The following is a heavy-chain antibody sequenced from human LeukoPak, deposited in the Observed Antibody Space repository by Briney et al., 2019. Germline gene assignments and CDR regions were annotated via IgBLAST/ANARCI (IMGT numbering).Heavy chain of an antibody. CDR3: AKEVGAGYYYMDV. J-gene: IGHJ6*03. CDR1: GFTFDDYA. D-gene: IGHD1-26*01. V-gene: IGHV3-43D*03. Sequence: GGSLRLSCAASGFTFDDYAMHWVRQAPGKGLEWVSLISWDGGSTYYADSVKGRFTISRDNSKNSLYLQMNSLRAEDTALYYCAKEVGAGYYYMDVRGKGTTVTVSS. CDR2: ISWDGGST.